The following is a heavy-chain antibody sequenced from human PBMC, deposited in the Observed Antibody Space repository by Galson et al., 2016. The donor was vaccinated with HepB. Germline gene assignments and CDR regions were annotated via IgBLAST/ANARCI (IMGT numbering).Heavy chain of an antibody. CDR2: ISYDGSSK. Sequence: SLRLSCAASGFTFSSYGIHWVRQAPGKGLEWLAIISYDGSSKYYADSVKGRFTISRDNSKNTLFLQMNSLRGDDTALYYCAKTLRKYFAYPPTPVFDYRGQGALVTVSP. CDR3: AKTLRKYFAYPPTPVFDY. CDR1: GFTFSSYG. V-gene: IGHV3-30*18. D-gene: IGHD1-14*01. J-gene: IGHJ4*02.